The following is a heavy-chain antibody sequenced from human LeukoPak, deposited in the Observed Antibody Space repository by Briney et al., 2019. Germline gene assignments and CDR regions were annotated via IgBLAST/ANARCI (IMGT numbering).Heavy chain of an antibody. D-gene: IGHD6-19*01. CDR1: VYTFTSYD. Sequence: ASVTVSFTSSVYTFTSYDINWVRQAPGPGLEWMGWMNPNSGNTGYAQKFQGRVTMTRNTSISTAYMELSSLRSEDTAVYYCATPIAVAGTDAFDIGGQGTMGTVS. J-gene: IGHJ3*02. V-gene: IGHV1-8*02. CDR3: ATPIAVAGTDAFDI. CDR2: MNPNSGNT.